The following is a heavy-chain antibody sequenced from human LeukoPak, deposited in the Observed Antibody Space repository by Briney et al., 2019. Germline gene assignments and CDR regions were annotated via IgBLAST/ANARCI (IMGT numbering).Heavy chain of an antibody. CDR2: ISDSGGST. D-gene: IGHD3-10*01. V-gene: IGHV3-23*01. Sequence: QPGGSLRLSCAASGFSFSTYAMRWVRQAPGKGLEWVSVISDSGGSTSCADSVKGRFTISRDNSKKTLNLQMNSLRAEDTAVYYCAKARGVYYFDYWGQGTLVTVSS. J-gene: IGHJ4*02. CDR1: GFSFSTYA. CDR3: AKARGVYYFDY.